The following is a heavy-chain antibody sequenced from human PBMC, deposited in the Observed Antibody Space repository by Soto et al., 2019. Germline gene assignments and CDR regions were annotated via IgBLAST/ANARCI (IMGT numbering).Heavy chain of an antibody. D-gene: IGHD5-12*01. CDR2: IYHSGST. CDR3: AREKATKYYYYYYYMDV. Sequence: PSETLSLTCTVSGGSISSYYWSWIRQPPGKGLEWIGYIYHSGSTNYNPSLKSRVTISVDTSKNQFSLKLSSVTAADTAVYYCAREKATKYYYYYYYMDVWGKGTTVTVSS. J-gene: IGHJ6*03. CDR1: GGSISSYY. V-gene: IGHV4-59*01.